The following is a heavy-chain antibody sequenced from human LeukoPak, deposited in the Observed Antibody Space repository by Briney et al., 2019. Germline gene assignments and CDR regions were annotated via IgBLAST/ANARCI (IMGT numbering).Heavy chain of an antibody. V-gene: IGHV3-30*02. CDR1: GFTFSSYG. CDR3: AKGPSPRYYYYMDV. CDR2: IRSDGNYK. Sequence: PGGSLRLSCAASGFTFSSYGMHWVRQAPGKGLEWVAFIRSDGNYKYYADSVKGRFTISRDNSKNTLYLQMNSLRAEDTAVYYCAKGPSPRYYYYMDVWGKGTTVAISS. J-gene: IGHJ6*03.